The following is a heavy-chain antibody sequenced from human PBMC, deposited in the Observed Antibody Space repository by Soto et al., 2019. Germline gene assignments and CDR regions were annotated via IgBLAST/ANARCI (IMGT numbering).Heavy chain of an antibody. CDR1: GFTFSTYG. CDR2: IWYDGSNK. J-gene: IGHJ4*02. CDR3: GRDGALGDTAVVDS. D-gene: IGHD5-18*01. Sequence: QVQLVESGGGVVQPGKSLRLSCAASGFTFSTYGMHWVRQAPGKGLEWVAVIWYDGSNKYHGDSLKGRFTISRDNSKNTLYLLINNLGAEDTAVYYCGRDGALGDTAVVDSWGQGTLVTVSS. V-gene: IGHV3-33*01.